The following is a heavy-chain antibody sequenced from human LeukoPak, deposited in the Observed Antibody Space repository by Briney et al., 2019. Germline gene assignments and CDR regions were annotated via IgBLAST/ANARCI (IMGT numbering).Heavy chain of an antibody. CDR3: AALDHGHDY. V-gene: IGHV3-66*01. CDR1: EFSVGSNY. J-gene: IGHJ4*02. Sequence: GGSLRLPCAASEFSVGSNYMTWVRQAPGKGLEWVSLIYSGGSTYYADSVKGRFTISRDNSKNTLYLQMNSLRAEDTAVYYCAALDHGHDYWGQGTLVTVSS. CDR2: IYSGGST.